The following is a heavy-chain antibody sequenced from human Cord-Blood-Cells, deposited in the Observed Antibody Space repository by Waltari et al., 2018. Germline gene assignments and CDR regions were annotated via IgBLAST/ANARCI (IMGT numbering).Heavy chain of an antibody. J-gene: IGHJ4*02. D-gene: IGHD6-13*01. Sequence: HVQLQESGPGLVKPSGTLSLTCAVSGGSISSSNWWSWVRQPPGKGLEWIGEIYHSGSTNYNPCRKSRVTIAVDKSKNQFSLKLSSVTAADTAVYYCATDAGYSSSKNFDYWGQGTLVTVSS. CDR3: ATDAGYSSSKNFDY. CDR1: GGSISSSNW. V-gene: IGHV4-4*02. CDR2: IYHSGST.